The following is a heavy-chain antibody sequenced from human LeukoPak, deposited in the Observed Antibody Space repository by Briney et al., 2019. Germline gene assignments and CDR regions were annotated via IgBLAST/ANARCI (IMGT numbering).Heavy chain of an antibody. CDR1: GNSIRSSSYY. D-gene: IGHD3-22*01. Sequence: PSETLSLTCTVSGNSIRSSSYYWGWIRQSPEKGLEWIGSIYYSGSTYYSASFKSRVTISVDTSQNQFSLKLRSVTAADRAVYYCASRYYYDTRGYFLHWGQGTLVTVSS. CDR2: IYYSGST. CDR3: ASRYYYDTRGYFLH. J-gene: IGHJ1*01. V-gene: IGHV4-39*01.